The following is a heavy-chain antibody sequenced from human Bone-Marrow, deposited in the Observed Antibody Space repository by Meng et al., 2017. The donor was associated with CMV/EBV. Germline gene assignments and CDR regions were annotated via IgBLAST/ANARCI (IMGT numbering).Heavy chain of an antibody. V-gene: IGHV4-34*01. CDR2: INHSGST. CDR3: ARSSYQLLYWFAP. J-gene: IGHJ5*02. CDR1: GGSFSGYY. D-gene: IGHD2-2*01. Sequence: SETLSLTCAVYGGSFSGYYWSWIRQPPGKGLEWIGEINHSGSTNYNPSLKSRVTISVDTSKNQFSLKLSSVTAADTAVYYCARSSYQLLYWFAPWGPGTLVNVSS.